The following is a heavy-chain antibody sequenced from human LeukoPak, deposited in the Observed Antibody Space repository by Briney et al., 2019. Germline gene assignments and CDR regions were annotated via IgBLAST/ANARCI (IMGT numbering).Heavy chain of an antibody. D-gene: IGHD5-18*01. V-gene: IGHV4-59*01. CDR1: GGSISSYY. Sequence: PSETLSLTCTVSGGSISSYYWSWVRQPPGKGLEWIGYIYYSGSTNYNPSLKSRVTISVDTSKNQSSLQLSSVTAADTAVYYCVRDSYGSPFYFDYWGQGTLVTVSS. J-gene: IGHJ4*02. CDR2: IYYSGST. CDR3: VRDSYGSPFYFDY.